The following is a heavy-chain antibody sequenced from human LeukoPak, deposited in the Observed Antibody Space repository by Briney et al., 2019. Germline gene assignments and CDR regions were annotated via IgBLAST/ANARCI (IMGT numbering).Heavy chain of an antibody. V-gene: IGHV3-48*01. Sequence: VGSLSFSSAASGFTFSSYSMNWLRQAPGKGLGWVSYISSSSSTIYYAVSVKGRFTISRDNAKNSLYLQMNNLRAEDTAVYYCARLPVVPVVIIYYYYYDMDVWGKGTTVTVSS. CDR1: GFTFSSYS. CDR2: ISSSSSTI. CDR3: ARLPVVPVVIIYYYYYDMDV. D-gene: IGHD2-2*01. J-gene: IGHJ6*03.